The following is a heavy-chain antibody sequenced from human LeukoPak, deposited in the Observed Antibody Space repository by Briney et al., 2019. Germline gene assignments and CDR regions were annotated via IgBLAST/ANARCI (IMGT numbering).Heavy chain of an antibody. J-gene: IGHJ3*02. CDR1: GFTFDDYG. D-gene: IGHD3-10*01. CDR2: INWNGGST. CDR3: ARDWVRFGRHAFDI. V-gene: IGHV3-20*04. Sequence: GGSLRLSCAASGFTFDDYGMSWVRQAPGKGLEWVSGINWNGGSTGYADSVKGRFTISRDNAKNSLYLQMNSLRAEDTALYYCARDWVRFGRHAFDIWGQGTMVTVSS.